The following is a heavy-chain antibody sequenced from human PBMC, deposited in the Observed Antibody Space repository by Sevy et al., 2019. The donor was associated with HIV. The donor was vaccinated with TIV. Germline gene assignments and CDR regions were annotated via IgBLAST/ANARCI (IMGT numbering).Heavy chain of an antibody. CDR3: ARAPPVRSGDDSLNWFDP. CDR2: VYHTGST. Sequence: SETLSLTCTVSGGSISVYYWSWIRQPPGKELEYIGYVYHTGSTNYNPSLKSRVTISLDTSNNHFPLKLTSVTAADTAVYYCARAPPVRSGDDSLNWFDPWGQGTLVTVSS. J-gene: IGHJ5*02. V-gene: IGHV4-59*01. CDR1: GGSISVYY. D-gene: IGHD5-12*01.